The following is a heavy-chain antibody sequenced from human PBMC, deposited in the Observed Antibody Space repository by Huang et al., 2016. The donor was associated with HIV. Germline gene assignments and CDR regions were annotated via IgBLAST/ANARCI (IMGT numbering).Heavy chain of an antibody. V-gene: IGHV3-23*01. CDR3: AKGEFVGESYFDQ. CDR2: ISGSGVRT. J-gene: IGHJ4*02. D-gene: IGHD3-10*01. Sequence: VQLLESGGGLVQPGGSRSLSCAASGFPFSRCAMSWVRQAPGKGMEWGSTISGSGVRTYHADSVKGRFTTSRDNSENMLYLQMHTLRAEDTAVYYCAKGEFVGESYFDQWGQGTLVTVSS. CDR1: GFPFSRCA.